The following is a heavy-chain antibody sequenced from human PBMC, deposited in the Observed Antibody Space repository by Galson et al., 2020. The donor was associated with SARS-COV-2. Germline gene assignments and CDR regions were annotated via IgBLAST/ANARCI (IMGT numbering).Heavy chain of an antibody. V-gene: IGHV1-2*02. D-gene: IGHD3-10*01. CDR3: ASHSRGDYGSGSYCTIGLWYYGMDV. CDR2: INPNSGGT. CDR1: GYTFTGYY. Sequence: ASVKVSCKASGYTFTGYYMHWVRQAPGQGLEWMGWINPNSGGTNYAQKFQGRVTMTRDTSISTAYMELSRLRSDDTAVYYCASHSRGDYGSGSYCTIGLWYYGMDVWGQGTTVTVSS. J-gene: IGHJ6*02.